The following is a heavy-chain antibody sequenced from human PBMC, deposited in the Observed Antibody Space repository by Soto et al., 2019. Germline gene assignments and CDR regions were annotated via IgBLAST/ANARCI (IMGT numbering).Heavy chain of an antibody. CDR3: AKDIYAFGGWLQI. Sequence: QVQVVESGGGVAQPGRSLRLSCAASGFTFSSHGIHWVRQAPGKGLEWVAVISYDGSNKYYADSVKGRFTISRDNSKNTLYLQMNSLRAEGTAVYYCAKDIYAFGGWLQIWGQGTLVTVSS. CDR1: GFTFSSHG. D-gene: IGHD5-12*01. J-gene: IGHJ4*02. V-gene: IGHV3-30*18. CDR2: ISYDGSNK.